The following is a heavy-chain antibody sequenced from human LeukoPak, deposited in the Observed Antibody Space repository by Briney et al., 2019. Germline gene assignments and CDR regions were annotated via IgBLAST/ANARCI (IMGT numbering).Heavy chain of an antibody. CDR1: GFTFTSDA. Sequence: GGSLRLSCEASGFTFTSDAMNWVRQAPGKGLEWVSSTVSRGTTQYADSVKGRFTVSRDTSKNTLYLQMNSLRADDTAVYYCAKCSTSAYTTGWCNWIDPWGQGTLVTASS. CDR3: AKCSTSAYTTGWCNWIDP. D-gene: IGHD6-19*01. CDR2: TVSRGTT. J-gene: IGHJ5*02. V-gene: IGHV3-23*01.